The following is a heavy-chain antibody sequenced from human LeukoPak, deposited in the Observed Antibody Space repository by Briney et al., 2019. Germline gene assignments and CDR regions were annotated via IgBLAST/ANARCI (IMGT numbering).Heavy chain of an antibody. Sequence: GGSLRLSCAASGFTFSSYWMHWVRQAPGKGLVWVSRINTDGSSTNYADPVKGRFTISRDNAKNTLYLQMNSLRAEDTAVYYCGRSRYSSASKDVWGKGTTVTVSS. D-gene: IGHD6-6*01. CDR3: GRSRYSSASKDV. V-gene: IGHV3-74*01. J-gene: IGHJ6*04. CDR1: GFTFSSYW. CDR2: INTDGSST.